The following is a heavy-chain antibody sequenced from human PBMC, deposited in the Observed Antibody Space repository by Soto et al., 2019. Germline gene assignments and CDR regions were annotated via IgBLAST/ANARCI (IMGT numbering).Heavy chain of an antibody. J-gene: IGHJ3*02. CDR3: AREFPGGYTYAFDI. Sequence: SETLSLTCTVSGGSISSSSYYWGWIRQPPGKGLEWIGSIYYSGSTYYNPSLKSRVTISVDTSKNQFSLTLSSMTAADTAVYYCAREFPGGYTYAFDIWGQGTMVTVSS. CDR2: IYYSGST. CDR1: GGSISSSSYY. D-gene: IGHD5-12*01. V-gene: IGHV4-39*07.